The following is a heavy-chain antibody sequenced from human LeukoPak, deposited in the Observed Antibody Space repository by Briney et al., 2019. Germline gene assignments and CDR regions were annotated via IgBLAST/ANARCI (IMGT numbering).Heavy chain of an antibody. CDR2: IYYSGST. Sequence: GSLRLSCAASGFTFSHAWMTWVRQAPGKGLEWIGYIYYSGSTNYNPSLKSRVAISLDTSKNQFSLKLSSVTAADTAIYYCARGRPDFWTNFYTYFVDSWGRGTLVTVSS. V-gene: IGHV4-59*01. D-gene: IGHD3/OR15-3a*01. J-gene: IGHJ4*02. CDR3: ARGRPDFWTNFYTYFVDS. CDR1: GFTFSHAW.